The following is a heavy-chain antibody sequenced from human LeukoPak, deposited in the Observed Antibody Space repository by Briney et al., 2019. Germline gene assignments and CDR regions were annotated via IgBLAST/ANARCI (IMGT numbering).Heavy chain of an antibody. CDR2: ICSSGGTK. CDR1: GFTLSNYE. Sequence: GGSLRLSCAASGFTLSNYEMNWVRQAPGKGLEWVSYICSSGGTKYYADSVKSRFTLSRDNAKNSLHLQMSSLRAEDTAVYYCVREGKGTDDYTGAFDYWGQGTLVSVS. V-gene: IGHV3-48*03. J-gene: IGHJ4*02. D-gene: IGHD5-24*01. CDR3: VREGKGTDDYTGAFDY.